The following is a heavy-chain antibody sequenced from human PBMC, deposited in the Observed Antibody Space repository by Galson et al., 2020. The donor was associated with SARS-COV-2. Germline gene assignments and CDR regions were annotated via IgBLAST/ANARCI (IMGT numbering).Heavy chain of an antibody. CDR1: GFTFSNAW. J-gene: IGHJ6*02. CDR3: TTVSDQGGSMDYYYYGMDV. CDR2: IKSKTDGGTT. V-gene: IGHV3-15*01. Sequence: GESLKISCAASGFTFSNAWMSWVRQAPGKGLEWVGRIKSKTDGGTTDYAAPVKGRFTISRDDSKNTLYLQMNSLKTEDTAVYSCTTVSDQGGSMDYYYYGMDVWGQGTTVTVSS. D-gene: IGHD1-26*01.